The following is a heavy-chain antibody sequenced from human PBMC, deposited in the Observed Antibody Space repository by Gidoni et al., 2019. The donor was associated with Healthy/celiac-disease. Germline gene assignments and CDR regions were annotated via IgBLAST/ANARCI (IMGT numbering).Heavy chain of an antibody. J-gene: IGHJ5*02. CDR3: ARISSTTGTTPLNWFDP. Sequence: QVQLQQWGAGLLKPSETLSLTCAVYGGSFRGSYWSWIRQPPGKGLEWIGEINHSGSHNYNPSLKSRVTISVDTSKNQFSLKLSSVTAADTAVYYCARISSTTGTTPLNWFDPWGQGTLVTVSS. CDR2: INHSGSH. D-gene: IGHD1-1*01. V-gene: IGHV4-34*01. CDR1: GGSFRGSY.